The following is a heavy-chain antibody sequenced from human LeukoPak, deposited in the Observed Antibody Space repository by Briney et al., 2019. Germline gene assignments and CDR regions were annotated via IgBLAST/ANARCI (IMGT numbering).Heavy chain of an antibody. D-gene: IGHD3-16*01. J-gene: IGHJ4*02. V-gene: IGHV1-46*01. Sequence: ASVKVSCKASGYTSIDYYMHWVRQAPGQGLEWMGIINPSGGSTGYAQKFQGRVTMTRDTSTSTVYMELSSLRSEDTAVYYCAREPRGDGFDYWGQGTLVTVSS. CDR2: INPSGGST. CDR3: AREPRGDGFDY. CDR1: GYTSIDYY.